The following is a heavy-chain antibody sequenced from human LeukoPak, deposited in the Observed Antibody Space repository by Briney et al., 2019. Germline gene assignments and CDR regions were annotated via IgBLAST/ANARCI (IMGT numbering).Heavy chain of an antibody. D-gene: IGHD2-15*01. CDR2: IDEAGKDR. Sequence: GRSLRLSCVVSGPTLDSFYMSWVRPPPGKGLEWVANIDEAGKDRYYADSVKGRFTISRDNTKNSVFLDMTFLRVEDTATYFCARASPGVVFNYFDYWGQGALVPVSS. CDR3: ARASPGVVFNYFDY. V-gene: IGHV3-7*01. CDR1: GPTLDSFY. J-gene: IGHJ4*01.